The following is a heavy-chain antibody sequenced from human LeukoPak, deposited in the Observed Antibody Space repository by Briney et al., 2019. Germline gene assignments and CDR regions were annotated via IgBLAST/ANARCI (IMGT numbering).Heavy chain of an antibody. J-gene: IGHJ4*02. CDR2: IYHSGST. Sequence: PSDTLSLTCAVSGGSISSSNWWGWLRQPPGKGLEWIGAIYHSGSTNYNPSLKCRVTISVDKSKNQFSLKLSSVTAADTAVYYCARVGGYDDDYWGQGTLGTVSS. CDR1: GGSISSSNW. V-gene: IGHV4-4*02. D-gene: IGHD5-12*01. CDR3: ARVGGYDDDY.